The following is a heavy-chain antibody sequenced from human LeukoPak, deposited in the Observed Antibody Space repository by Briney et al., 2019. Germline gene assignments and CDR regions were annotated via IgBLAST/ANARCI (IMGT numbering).Heavy chain of an antibody. CDR1: GGTFSSYA. Sequence: SVKVSCKASGGTFSSYAISWVRQAPGQGLEWMGGIIPIFGTANYAQKFQGRVTITTDESTSTAYMELSSLRSEDTAVYYCARDRASLIGWFDPWGQGTLVTVSP. J-gene: IGHJ5*02. D-gene: IGHD3-16*01. V-gene: IGHV1-69*05. CDR3: ARDRASLIGWFDP. CDR2: IIPIFGTA.